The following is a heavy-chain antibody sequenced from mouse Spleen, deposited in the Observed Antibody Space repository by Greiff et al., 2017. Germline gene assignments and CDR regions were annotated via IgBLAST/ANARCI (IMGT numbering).Heavy chain of an antibody. CDR1: GFTFSDYY. CDR2: INYDGSST. D-gene: IGHD4-1*01. J-gene: IGHJ4*01. Sequence: EVKVVESEGGLVQPGSSMKLSCTASGFTFSDYYMAWVRQVPEKGLEWVANINYDGSSTYYLDSLKSRFIISRDNAKNILYLQMSSLKSEDTATYYCARGLGVYAMDYWGQGTSVTVSS. CDR3: ARGLGVYAMDY. V-gene: IGHV5-16*01.